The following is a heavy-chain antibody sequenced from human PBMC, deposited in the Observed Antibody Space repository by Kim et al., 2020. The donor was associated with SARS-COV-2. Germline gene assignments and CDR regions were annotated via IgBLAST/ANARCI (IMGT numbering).Heavy chain of an antibody. Sequence: GGSLRLSCAASGFTFSDHYMDWVRQAPGKGLEWAGRTRKKANNYTTEYAASVKGRFTISRDDSKNSLYLQMNSLKTEDTAVYYCARASQSGNIYYFDYWGQGTLVTVSS. CDR1: GFTFSDHY. V-gene: IGHV3-72*01. J-gene: IGHJ4*02. CDR2: TRKKANNYTT. CDR3: ARASQSGNIYYFDY. D-gene: IGHD1-26*01.